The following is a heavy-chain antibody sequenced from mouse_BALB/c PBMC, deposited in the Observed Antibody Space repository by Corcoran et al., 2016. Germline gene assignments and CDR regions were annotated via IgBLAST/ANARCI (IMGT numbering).Heavy chain of an antibody. CDR2: IDPANGNT. J-gene: IGHJ4*01. D-gene: IGHD1-1*01. CDR1: GFNIKDTY. V-gene: IGHV14-3*02. Sequence: EVQLQQSGAELVKPWASVKLSCTASGFNIKDTYMHWVKQRPEQGLEWIGRIDPANGNTKYDPKFQGKATITADTSSNTAYLQLSSLTSEDTAVYYCARGVVANYYAMDYWGQGTSVTVSS. CDR3: ARGVVANYYAMDY.